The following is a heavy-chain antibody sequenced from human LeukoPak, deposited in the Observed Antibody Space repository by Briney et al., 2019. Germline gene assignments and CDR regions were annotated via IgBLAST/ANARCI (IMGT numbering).Heavy chain of an antibody. J-gene: IGHJ3*02. CDR1: ESAVSNAC. CDR2: ISSKTAGETT. D-gene: IGHD3-3*01. Sequence: GGSIRLFCAAAESAVSNACMNWVRQATGKGLEWVGRISSKTAGETTEYAALVKGRFIMSRDDSKNTLYLQMNSLKTEDTAIYYCTTDSVFGVVKNAFDIWGEGTVVTVSA. CDR3: TTDSVFGVVKNAFDI. V-gene: IGHV3-15*01.